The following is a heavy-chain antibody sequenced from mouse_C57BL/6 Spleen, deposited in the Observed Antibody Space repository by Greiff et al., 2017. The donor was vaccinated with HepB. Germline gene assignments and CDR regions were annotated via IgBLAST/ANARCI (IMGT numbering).Heavy chain of an antibody. CDR2: INPNNGGT. CDR3: ARMVYYGSSSFAY. V-gene: IGHV1-26*01. Sequence: EVQLQQSGPELVKPGASVKISCKASGYTFTDYYMNWVKQSHGKSLEWIGDINPNNGGTSYNQKFKGKATLTVDKSSSTAYMELRSLTSEDSAVYYCARMVYYGSSSFAYWGQGTLVTVSA. J-gene: IGHJ3*01. CDR1: GYTFTDYY. D-gene: IGHD1-1*01.